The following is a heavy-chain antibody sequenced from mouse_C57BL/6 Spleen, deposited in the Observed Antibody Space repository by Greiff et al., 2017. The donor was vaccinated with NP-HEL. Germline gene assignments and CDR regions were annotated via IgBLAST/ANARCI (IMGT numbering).Heavy chain of an antibody. CDR3: ARRVTTVADV. CDR2: IDPSDSYT. CDR1: GYTFTSYW. J-gene: IGHJ1*03. Sequence: QVQLQQPGAELVRPGSSVKLSCKASGYTFTSYWMHWVKQRPIQGLEWIGNIDPSDSYTNYNQKFKGKATLTVDTSSSTAYMQLSSLTSEDSAVYYCARRVTTVADVWGTGTTVTVSS. V-gene: IGHV1-52*01. D-gene: IGHD1-1*01.